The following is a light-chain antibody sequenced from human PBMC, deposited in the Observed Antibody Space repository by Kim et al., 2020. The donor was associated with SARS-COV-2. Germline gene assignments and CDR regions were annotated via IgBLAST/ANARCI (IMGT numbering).Light chain of an antibody. CDR2: DVT. CDR1: SSDVGSYPY. Sequence: GQSAAITCTGTSSDVGSYPYGSWYQHQHGKVPKLMIYDVTRRRSGGPDRFSGSKSGNTASLTISGLQTEDEADYYCCSYAGSDTFVFGTGTKVTVL. J-gene: IGLJ1*01. CDR3: CSYAGSDTFV. V-gene: IGLV2-11*01.